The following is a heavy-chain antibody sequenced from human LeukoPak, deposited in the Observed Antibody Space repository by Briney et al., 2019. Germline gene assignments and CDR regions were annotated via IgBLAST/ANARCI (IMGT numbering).Heavy chain of an antibody. CDR1: GYTFTSYG. V-gene: IGHV1-2*04. CDR2: INPNSGGT. D-gene: IGHD4-23*01. Sequence: ASVKVSCKASGYTFTSYGISWVRQAPGQGLEWMGWINPNSGGTNYAQKFQGWVTMTRDTSITTAYMELSRLTSDDSAVYYCASGGRAASESDFFDYWGQGTLVTVSS. J-gene: IGHJ4*02. CDR3: ASGGRAASESDFFDY.